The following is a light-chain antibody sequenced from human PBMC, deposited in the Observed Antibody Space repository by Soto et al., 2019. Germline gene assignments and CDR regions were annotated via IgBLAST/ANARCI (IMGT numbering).Light chain of an antibody. CDR1: QSVRSS. V-gene: IGKV3-15*01. J-gene: IGKJ1*01. CDR3: QQYNDWPRT. CDR2: DAS. Sequence: EKVMTHSPATLSVSPGERATLSCRASQSVRSSLAWYQQKPGRAPRLLIYDASTRATGIPARFSGSGSGTEFTLTISSLQSEDFAVYYCQQYNDWPRTFGQGTKVDIK.